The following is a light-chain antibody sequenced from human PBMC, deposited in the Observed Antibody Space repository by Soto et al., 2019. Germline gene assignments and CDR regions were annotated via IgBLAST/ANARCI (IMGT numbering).Light chain of an antibody. V-gene: IGLV2-14*03. CDR1: SNDIGTYNY. CDR3: SSCTSSTTHVT. J-gene: IGLJ2*01. CDR2: DVT. Sequence: QSVLTQPASVSGSPGQSITISCTGTSNDIGTYNYVSWYQQHPGKAPKLMIYDVTARPSGVSNRFSGSKSGNTASLTISGLQPDDEADYYCSSCTSSTTHVTFGGGTQLTVL.